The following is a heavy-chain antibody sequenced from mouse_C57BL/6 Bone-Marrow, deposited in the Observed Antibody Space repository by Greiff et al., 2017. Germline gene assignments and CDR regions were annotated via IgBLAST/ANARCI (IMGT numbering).Heavy chain of an antibody. J-gene: IGHJ1*03. CDR3: AREGGIYYYGSSWYFDV. CDR1: GYTFTSYW. Sequence: QVQLKQPGAELVKPGASVKLSCKASGYTFTSYWMHWVKQRPGQGLEWIGMIHPNSGSTNYNEKFKSKATLTVDKSASTAYMQLSSLTSEDSAVYYWAREGGIYYYGSSWYFDVWGTGTTVTVSS. D-gene: IGHD1-1*01. CDR2: IHPNSGST. V-gene: IGHV1-64*01.